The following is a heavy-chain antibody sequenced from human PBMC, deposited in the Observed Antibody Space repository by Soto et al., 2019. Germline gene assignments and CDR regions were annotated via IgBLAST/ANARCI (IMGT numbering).Heavy chain of an antibody. CDR2: ISSNGGSI. CDR3: ASLPNSHYALDV. J-gene: IGHJ6*02. D-gene: IGHD1-1*01. V-gene: IGHV3-64*01. Sequence: EVQLVESGGSLVQPGGSLRLSCAASGFTFSSYAMHWVRQAPGKGLEYVSAISSNGGSIYYGNSVKVRFTISRDNSKNTLYLQMAGLRAEDMAVYYCASLPNSHYALDVWGQGTTVTVSS. CDR1: GFTFSSYA.